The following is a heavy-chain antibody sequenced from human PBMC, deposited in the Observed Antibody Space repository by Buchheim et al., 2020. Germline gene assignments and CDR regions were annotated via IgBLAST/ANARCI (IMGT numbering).Heavy chain of an antibody. J-gene: IGHJ4*02. V-gene: IGHV1-46*01. D-gene: IGHD2-8*01. CDR1: GYTFTSYY. CDR3: ARDDCTNGVCYTRFDY. CDR2: INPSGGST. Sequence: QVQLVQSGAEVKKPGASVKVSCKASGYTFTSYYMHWVRQAPGQGLEWMGIINPSGGSTSYAQKFQGRVTMTRDASTSTVYMELSSLRSEDTAVYYCARDDCTNGVCYTRFDYWGQGTL.